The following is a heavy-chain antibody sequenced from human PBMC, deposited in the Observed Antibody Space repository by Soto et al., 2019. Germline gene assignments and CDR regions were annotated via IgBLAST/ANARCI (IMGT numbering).Heavy chain of an antibody. CDR3: ARGRRSFDAFDI. Sequence: ETLSLTCAVYGGSFSGYYWSWIRQPPGKGLEWIGEINHSGSTNYNPSLKSRVTISVDTSKNQFSLKLSSVTAADTAVYYCARGRRSFDAFDIWGQGTMVTVSS. CDR2: INHSGST. D-gene: IGHD1-26*01. CDR1: GGSFSGYY. V-gene: IGHV4-34*01. J-gene: IGHJ3*02.